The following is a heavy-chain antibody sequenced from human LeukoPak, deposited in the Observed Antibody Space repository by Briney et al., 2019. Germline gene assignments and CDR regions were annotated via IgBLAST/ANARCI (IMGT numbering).Heavy chain of an antibody. Sequence: GGSLRLSCSASGFTFSDYYMSWIRQTPGKGLEWISYISGTGTTIYSADSLKGRFTISGDNAKNSLYLQMNSLRAEDTAVYYCARRTGHSYFDYWGQGTLVTVSS. V-gene: IGHV3-11*01. D-gene: IGHD1-14*01. CDR3: ARRTGHSYFDY. CDR1: GFTFSDYY. CDR2: ISGTGTTI. J-gene: IGHJ4*02.